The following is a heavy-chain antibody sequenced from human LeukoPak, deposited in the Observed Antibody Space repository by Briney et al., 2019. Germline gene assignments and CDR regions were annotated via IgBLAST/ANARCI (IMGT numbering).Heavy chain of an antibody. CDR2: INPNSGGT. CDR3: ARESAMVPSDY. CDR1: GYTFTGYN. Sequence: GASVKVSCKASGYTFTGYNMHWVRQAPGQGLEWMGRINPNSGGTNYAQKFQGRVTMTRDTSISTAYMELSRLRSDDTAVYYCARESAMVPSDYWGQGTLVTVSS. D-gene: IGHD5-18*01. J-gene: IGHJ4*02. V-gene: IGHV1-2*06.